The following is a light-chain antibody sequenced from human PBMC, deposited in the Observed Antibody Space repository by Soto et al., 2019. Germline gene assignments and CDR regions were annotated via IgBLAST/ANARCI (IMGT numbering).Light chain of an antibody. CDR1: QTLVSSDGNTY. Sequence: VVITQTPLSRHVTIVQAASISLMSSQTLVSSDGNTYLNWFQQRPGQSPRRLIYKVSNRDSGVPDRFSGSGSGTDFTLKISRVEAEEVGVYYCMQGGYWPWTFGQGPKVDI. J-gene: IGKJ1*01. CDR3: MQGGYWPWT. V-gene: IGKV2-30*01. CDR2: KVS.